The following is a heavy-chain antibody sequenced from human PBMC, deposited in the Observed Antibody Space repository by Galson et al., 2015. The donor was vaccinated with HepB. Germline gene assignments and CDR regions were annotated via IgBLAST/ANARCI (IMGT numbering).Heavy chain of an antibody. Sequence: SVKVSCKASGGTFSSYSIIWVRQAPGQGLEWMGGIIPIFGTANYAQKFQGRVTIAADESTSTTYMVLRSLGYEDTAVDYCAYLTSGSAEVLHYWGQGTVVTVSS. CDR2: IIPIFGTA. CDR3: AYLTSGSAEVLHY. D-gene: IGHD3-10*01. J-gene: IGHJ4*02. V-gene: IGHV1-69*13. CDR1: GGTFSSYS.